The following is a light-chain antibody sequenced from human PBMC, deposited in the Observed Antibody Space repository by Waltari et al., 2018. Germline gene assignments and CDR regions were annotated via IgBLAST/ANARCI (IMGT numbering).Light chain of an antibody. CDR1: QSVSSY. CDR2: DAS. Sequence: ESGVTQSPATLSLSPGDRATVYCPASQSVSSYLAWYHQKPGQAPRLLIYDASNRATGIPARFSGSGSGTDFTLPITSLEPEDFAVSYCQQRSNWPPTFGGGTKVEIK. V-gene: IGKV3-11*01. CDR3: QQRSNWPPT. J-gene: IGKJ4*01.